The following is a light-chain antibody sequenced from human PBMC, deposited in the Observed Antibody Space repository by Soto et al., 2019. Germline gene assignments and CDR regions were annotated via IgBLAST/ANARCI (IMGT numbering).Light chain of an antibody. J-gene: IGKJ2*01. V-gene: IGKV3-20*01. CDR3: QQYSSSPMYT. Sequence: EIVLTQSPGTLSLSPGERATLSCRASQSVSSSYLAWYQQQPGQAPRLLIYGASSRATGIPDRFSGSGCGTDFNLTISRLEPEDLAVYYCQQYSSSPMYTFGQGTKVEIK. CDR1: QSVSSSY. CDR2: GAS.